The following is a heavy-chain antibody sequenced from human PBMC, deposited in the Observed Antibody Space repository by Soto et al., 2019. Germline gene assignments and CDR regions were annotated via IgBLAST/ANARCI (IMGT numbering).Heavy chain of an antibody. CDR3: SRARGYCISTSCYGHYYGMDV. J-gene: IGHJ6*02. D-gene: IGHD2-2*01. CDR1: GGTFSSYA. V-gene: IGHV1-69*12. Sequence: QVQLVQSGAEVKKPGSSVKVSCKASGGTFSSYAISWVRQAPGQGLEWMGGIIPIFGTANYAQKFQGRVTITEDESKSTAYMELSSLRSEDTAVYYCSRARGYCISTSCYGHYYGMDVWGQGTTVTVSS. CDR2: IIPIFGTA.